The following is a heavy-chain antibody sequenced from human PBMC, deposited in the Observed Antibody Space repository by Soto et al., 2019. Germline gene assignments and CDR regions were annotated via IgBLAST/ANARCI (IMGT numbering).Heavy chain of an antibody. CDR1: GFTFSTYW. CDR2: IKTDGTYA. J-gene: IGHJ4*02. Sequence: EVQLVESGGDLVQPGGSLRLSCAASGFTFSTYWMHWVRQAPGKGLLWVSRIKTDGTYATYADSVKGRFTISRDNAKNTLYPQMNSLRVEDAAVYYCAAGGSGDYANWGQGTLVTVSS. CDR3: AAGGSGDYAN. D-gene: IGHD3-22*01. V-gene: IGHV3-74*01.